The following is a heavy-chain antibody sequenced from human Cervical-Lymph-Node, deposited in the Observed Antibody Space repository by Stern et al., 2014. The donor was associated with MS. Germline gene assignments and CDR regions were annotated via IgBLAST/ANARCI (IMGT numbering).Heavy chain of an antibody. CDR3: ARDHAWLPTTVTTFAFFDY. J-gene: IGHJ4*02. CDR1: GFTFSSYG. CDR2: IWYDGSNK. V-gene: IGHV3-33*01. Sequence: QVQLVQSGGGVVQPGRSLRLSCAASGFTFSSYGMHWVRQAPGKGLEWVAVIWYDGSNKYYADSVKGRFTISRDNSKNTLYLQMNSLRAEDTAVYYCARDHAWLPTTVTTFAFFDYWGQGTLVTVSS. D-gene: IGHD4-17*01.